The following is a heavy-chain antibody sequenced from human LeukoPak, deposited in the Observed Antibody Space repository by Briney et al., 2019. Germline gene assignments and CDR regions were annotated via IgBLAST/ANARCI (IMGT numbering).Heavy chain of an antibody. CDR3: ARHAVYAGSGWSFDY. D-gene: IGHD6-19*01. V-gene: IGHV4-30-4*01. CDR2: IYYSGST. CDR1: GGSMNNRDYY. J-gene: IGHJ4*02. Sequence: PSQTLSLTCTVSGGSMNNRDYYWSWIRQPPGKGLEWLGYIYYSGSTYYNPSLKSRITISEDTPKNQFSLKLKSVTAADTAVYYCARHAVYAGSGWSFDYWGKGTLVTVSS.